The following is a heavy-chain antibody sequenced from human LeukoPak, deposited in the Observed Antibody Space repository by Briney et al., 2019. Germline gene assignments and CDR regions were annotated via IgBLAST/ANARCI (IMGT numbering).Heavy chain of an antibody. V-gene: IGHV4-59*08. Sequence: SETLSLTCTVSGGPISSYYWSWIRQPPGKGLEWIGYIYYSGSTNYNPSLKSRVTISVDTSKNQFSLKLSSVTAADTAVYYCARSRPGIAAAGMLNWFDPWGQGTLVTVSP. D-gene: IGHD6-13*01. CDR3: ARSRPGIAAAGMLNWFDP. J-gene: IGHJ5*02. CDR2: IYYSGST. CDR1: GGPISSYY.